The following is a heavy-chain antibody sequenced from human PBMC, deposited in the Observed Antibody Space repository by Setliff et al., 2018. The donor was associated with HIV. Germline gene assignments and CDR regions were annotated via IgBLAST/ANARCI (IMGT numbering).Heavy chain of an antibody. V-gene: IGHV3-7*05. CDR1: GFTFSSYW. CDR2: IKQDGSEK. D-gene: IGHD3-3*01. Sequence: GGSLRLSCAASGFTFSSYWMSWVRQAPGKGLEWVANIKQDGSEKYYVDSVKGRFTISRDNAKNSLYLQMNSLRVEDTAVYYCARGRAIFGVVKPYFDYWGQGTLVTVSS. J-gene: IGHJ4*02. CDR3: ARGRAIFGVVKPYFDY.